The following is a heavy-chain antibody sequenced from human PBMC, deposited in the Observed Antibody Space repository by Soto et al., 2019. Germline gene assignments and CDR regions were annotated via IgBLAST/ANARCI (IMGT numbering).Heavy chain of an antibody. J-gene: IGHJ3*02. CDR1: GFTFTSST. D-gene: IGHD3-22*01. CDR3: CYDSSGYRAFDI. V-gene: IGHV1-58*01. Sequence: QMLLVQSGPEVKKPGTSVKVSCKASGFTFTSSTVQWVRQARGQRLEWIGWIVLVSGNTNYAQKFQERVTITRDMSTSTAYMELSSLRSEDTAVYYCCYDSSGYRAFDIWGQGTMVTVSS. CDR2: IVLVSGNT.